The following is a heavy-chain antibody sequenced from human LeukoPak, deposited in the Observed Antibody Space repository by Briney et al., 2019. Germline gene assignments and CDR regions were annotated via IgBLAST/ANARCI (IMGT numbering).Heavy chain of an antibody. D-gene: IGHD5-18*01. CDR1: GGSFSGYY. V-gene: IGHV4-34*01. Sequence: SETLSLTCAVYGGSFSGYYWSWIRQPPGKGLEWIGEINHSGSTNYNPSLKSRVTISVDTSKNQFSLKLSSVTAADTAVYYCARRIQPYYSDYWGQGTLVTVSS. CDR2: INHSGST. J-gene: IGHJ4*02. CDR3: ARRIQPYYSDY.